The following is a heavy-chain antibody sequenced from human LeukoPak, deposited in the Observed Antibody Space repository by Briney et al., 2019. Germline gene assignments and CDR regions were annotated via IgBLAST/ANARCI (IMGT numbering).Heavy chain of an antibody. CDR3: ATGSLGGLRKGFDY. CDR2: FDPEDGET. J-gene: IGHJ4*02. Sequence: EASVKVSCKVSGYTLTELSMHWVRQAPGKGLEWMGGFDPEDGETIYAQKFQGRVTMTEDTSTDTAYMELSSLRSEDTAVYYCATGSLGGLRKGFDYWGQGTLVTVSS. D-gene: IGHD5-12*01. CDR1: GYTLTELS. V-gene: IGHV1-24*01.